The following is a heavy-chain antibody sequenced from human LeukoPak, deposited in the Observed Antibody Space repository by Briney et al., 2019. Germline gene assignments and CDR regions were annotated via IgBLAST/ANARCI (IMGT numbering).Heavy chain of an antibody. CDR2: ISGNSGSL. J-gene: IGHJ4*02. Sequence: GGSLRLSCAASGFTFDDYPMHWVRQAPGKGLEWVSSISGNSGSLGYADSVKGRFTISRDNAKNSLYLQMNHLRLEDTAWYYCGTGDGTKFDSWGQGTLVTVSS. CDR1: GFTFDDYP. CDR3: GTGDGTKFDS. V-gene: IGHV3-9*01. D-gene: IGHD2-21*02.